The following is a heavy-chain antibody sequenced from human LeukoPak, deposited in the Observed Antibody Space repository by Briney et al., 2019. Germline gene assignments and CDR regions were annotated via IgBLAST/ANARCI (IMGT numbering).Heavy chain of an antibody. CDR1: GFTFTSSA. CDR3: AAHVGARVGVRVY. Sequence: GASVKVSCKASGFTFTSSAMQWVRQARGQRLEWIGWIVVGSGNTNYAQKFQERVTITRDMSTSTAYMELSSLRSEDTAVYYCAAHVGARVGVRVYWGQGTLVTVSS. J-gene: IGHJ4*02. V-gene: IGHV1-58*02. CDR2: IVVGSGNT. D-gene: IGHD1-26*01.